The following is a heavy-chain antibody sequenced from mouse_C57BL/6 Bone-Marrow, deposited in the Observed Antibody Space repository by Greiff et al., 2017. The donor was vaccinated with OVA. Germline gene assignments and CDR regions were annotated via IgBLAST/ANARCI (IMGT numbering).Heavy chain of an antibody. D-gene: IGHD1-1*01. J-gene: IGHJ2*01. CDR1: GFTFSSYG. CDR3: ARHGDYGSFFDY. CDR2: ISSGGGYT. Sequence: EVKLVESGGDLVKPGGSLKLSCVASGFTFSSYGMSWVRQTPDKRLEWVATISSGGGYTYYPDSVKGRFTISRDNAKNTLYLQMSSLKSEDTAMYYCARHGDYGSFFDYWGQGTTLTVSS. V-gene: IGHV5-6*02.